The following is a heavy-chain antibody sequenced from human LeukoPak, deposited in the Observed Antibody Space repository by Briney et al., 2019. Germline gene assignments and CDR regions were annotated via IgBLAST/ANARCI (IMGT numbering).Heavy chain of an antibody. D-gene: IGHD6-6*01. Sequence: GGSLRLSCAASGFTFSSYGMHWVRQAPGKGLEWVAVISYDGSNKYYADSVKGRFTISRDNSKNTLYLQMNSLRAEDTAVYYCARGEYSSSSSYFDCWGQGTLVTVSS. J-gene: IGHJ4*02. CDR2: ISYDGSNK. CDR1: GFTFSSYG. V-gene: IGHV3-30*19. CDR3: ARGEYSSSSSYFDC.